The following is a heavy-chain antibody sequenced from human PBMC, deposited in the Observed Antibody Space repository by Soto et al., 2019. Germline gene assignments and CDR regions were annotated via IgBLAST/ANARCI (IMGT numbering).Heavy chain of an antibody. CDR1: GFTCSAYS. D-gene: IGHD2-8*02. J-gene: IGHJ4*02. V-gene: IGHV3-30*09. CDR2: VSGDGRTK. Sequence: QVELVESGGGVVQHWTSLRLSCAAAGFTCSAYSINWVRQYPGKGLEWVAVVSGDGRTKYYADSVKGRLAISRDNSMNTAYLQVNSVSPDDKSVYYWARELRGATGRLDYWGQGTLVTVSS. CDR3: ARELRGATGRLDY.